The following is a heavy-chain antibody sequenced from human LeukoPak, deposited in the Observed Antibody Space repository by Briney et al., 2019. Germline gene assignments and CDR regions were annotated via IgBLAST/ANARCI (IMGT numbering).Heavy chain of an antibody. CDR3: ARVSGSSWYFNY. J-gene: IGHJ4*02. Sequence: SVKISCKASGGTFSSYTISWVRQAPGQGLEWMGRIIPILGIANYAQKFQGRVTITADKSTSTAYMELSSLRSEDTAVYYCARVSGSSWYFNYWGQGTLVTVSS. CDR1: GGTFSSYT. CDR2: IIPILGIA. D-gene: IGHD6-13*01. V-gene: IGHV1-69*02.